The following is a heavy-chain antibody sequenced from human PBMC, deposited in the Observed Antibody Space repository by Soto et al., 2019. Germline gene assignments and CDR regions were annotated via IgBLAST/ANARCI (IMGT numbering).Heavy chain of an antibody. Sequence: GGSLRLSCAASGFTFSSYWMHWVRQAPGKGLVWVSRINSDGSSTSYADSVKGRFTISRDNAKNTLYLQMNSLRAEDTAVYYCARDRAVVAATLWYYYYYMDVWGKVTTVTVSS. CDR3: ARDRAVVAATLWYYYYYMDV. J-gene: IGHJ6*03. CDR1: GFTFSSYW. D-gene: IGHD2-15*01. CDR2: INSDGSST. V-gene: IGHV3-74*01.